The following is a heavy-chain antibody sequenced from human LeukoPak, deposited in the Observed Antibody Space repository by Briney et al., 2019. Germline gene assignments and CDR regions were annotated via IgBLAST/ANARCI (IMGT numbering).Heavy chain of an antibody. V-gene: IGHV3-21*01. Sequence: PGGSLRLSCAASGFTFSSYAMSWVRQAPGKGLEWVSSISSSSSYIYYADSVKGRFTISRDNAKNSLYLQMNSLRAEDTAVYYCAREVSTGWLIDQYYFDYWGQGTLVTVSS. CDR1: GFTFSSYA. CDR2: ISSSSSYI. D-gene: IGHD6-19*01. J-gene: IGHJ4*02. CDR3: AREVSTGWLIDQYYFDY.